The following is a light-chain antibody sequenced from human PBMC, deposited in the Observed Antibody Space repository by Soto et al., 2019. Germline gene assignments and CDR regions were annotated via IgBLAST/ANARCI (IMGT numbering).Light chain of an antibody. CDR2: SNN. CDR1: SSNIVSNT. J-gene: IGLJ1*01. Sequence: QSVLTQPPSASGTPGQRGTISCSGSSSNIVSNTVNWYQQLPGTAPKLLIYSNNQRPSGVPDRFSGSKSGTSASLAISGLQSEDEADYNCAAWDDSLNGDNYVFGTGTKVTVL. CDR3: AAWDDSLNGDNYV. V-gene: IGLV1-44*01.